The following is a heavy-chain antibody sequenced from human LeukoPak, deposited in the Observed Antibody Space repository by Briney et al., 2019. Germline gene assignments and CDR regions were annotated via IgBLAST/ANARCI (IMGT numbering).Heavy chain of an antibody. CDR3: ARDQYDSVWGSYRPYFDF. CDR1: GYTFRSYG. J-gene: IGHJ4*02. CDR2: ISIYNGNT. D-gene: IGHD3-16*02. V-gene: IGHV1-18*01. Sequence: ASVKVSCKASGYTFRSYGVSWIRQAPGQGLEWMGSISIYNGNTKYAENFQGRVTMTTDTSTSTAYMELSLRSDDTAMYYCARDQYDSVWGSYRPYFDFWGQGILVTVSS.